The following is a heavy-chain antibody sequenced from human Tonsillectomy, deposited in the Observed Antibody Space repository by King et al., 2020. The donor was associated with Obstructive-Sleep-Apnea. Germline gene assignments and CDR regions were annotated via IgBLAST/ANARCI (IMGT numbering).Heavy chain of an antibody. J-gene: IGHJ3*02. Sequence: VQLQESGPGLVKPSETLSLTCSVSGGSISTYYWSWIRQPPGKGLEWIGYIYYSGSTNYNPSLKSRVTISVDTSKIQFSLKLSSVTAADTAVYYCARSPYYDVLTGYYNRAFDIWGQGTMVTVSS. CDR3: ARSPYYDVLTGYYNRAFDI. V-gene: IGHV4-59*08. CDR2: IYYSGST. D-gene: IGHD3-9*01. CDR1: GGSISTYY.